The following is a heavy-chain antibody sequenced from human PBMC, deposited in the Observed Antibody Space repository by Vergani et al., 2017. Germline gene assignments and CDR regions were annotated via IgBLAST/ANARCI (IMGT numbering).Heavy chain of an antibody. CDR1: GFTFSSYG. V-gene: IGHV3-9*01. D-gene: IGHD6-13*01. J-gene: IGHJ3*02. CDR2: ISWNSGSI. CDR3: AKDRGEQQLVRNAFDI. Sequence: VQLVESGGGVVQPGRSLRLSCAASGFTFSSYGMHWVRQAPGKGLEWVSGISWNSGSIGYADSVKGRFTISRDNAKNSLYLQMNSLRAEDTALYYCAKDRGEQQLVRNAFDIWGQGTMVTVSS.